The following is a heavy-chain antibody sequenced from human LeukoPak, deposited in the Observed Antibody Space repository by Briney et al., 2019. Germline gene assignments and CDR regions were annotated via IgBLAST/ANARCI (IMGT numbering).Heavy chain of an antibody. V-gene: IGHV4-34*01. D-gene: IGHD4-17*01. J-gene: IGHJ4*02. CDR3: ARRRNGDYDY. CDR2: INHRGST. Sequence: PSETLSLTCGVHGGSFSGYSCNWIRQPPGKGLEWIGEINHRGSTNYNPSLKSQVTISEDTSKKQFSLKLSSVTAADTAVYYCARRRNGDYDYWGQGTLVTVSS. CDR1: GGSFSGYS.